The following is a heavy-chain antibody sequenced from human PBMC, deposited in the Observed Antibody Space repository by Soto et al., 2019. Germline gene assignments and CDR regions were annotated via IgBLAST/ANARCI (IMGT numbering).Heavy chain of an antibody. J-gene: IGHJ4*02. Sequence: QVQLQESGPGLVKPSETLSLTCTVSGGSISSYYWSWIRQAPGKGLEWIGYIHFSGSTKYNPSLNTPPPTSTDTSNNPFSLKVTSATASATAVYYCARQYSNAFDCGGQGTLVTVSS. CDR1: GGSISSYY. CDR3: ARQYSNAFDC. V-gene: IGHV4-59*08. D-gene: IGHD1-26*01. CDR2: IHFSGST.